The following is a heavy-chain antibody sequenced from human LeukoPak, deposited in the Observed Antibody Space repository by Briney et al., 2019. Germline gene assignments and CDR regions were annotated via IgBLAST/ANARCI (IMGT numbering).Heavy chain of an antibody. J-gene: IGHJ4*02. D-gene: IGHD5-12*01. Sequence: GGSLRLSCAASGFTFSSYSMNWVRQAPGKGLECVSSISSISSYIYYADSVKGRFTLSRDNAKNSLYLQMNSLRAEDTAVYYCARDQSVDIVATISRRGTDYWGQGTLVTVSS. CDR1: GFTFSSYS. V-gene: IGHV3-21*01. CDR3: ARDQSVDIVATISRRGTDY. CDR2: ISSISSYI.